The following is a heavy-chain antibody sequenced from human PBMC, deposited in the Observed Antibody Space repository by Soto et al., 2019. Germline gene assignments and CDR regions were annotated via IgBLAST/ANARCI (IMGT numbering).Heavy chain of an antibody. CDR1: RDTYTSCY. CDR3: ASRAYYDFWSRYYTPEEDYYYGMEV. D-gene: IGHD3-3*01. V-gene: IGHV1-46*01. Sequence: SVEVSSEASRDTYTSCYMRSVRHAPGQGLEWMGIINPSGGSTSYAQKFQGRVTMTRDTSTSTVYMELSSLRSEDTAVYYCASRAYYDFWSRYYTPEEDYYYGMEVRRQRTTVTVSS. CDR2: INPSGGST. J-gene: IGHJ6*02.